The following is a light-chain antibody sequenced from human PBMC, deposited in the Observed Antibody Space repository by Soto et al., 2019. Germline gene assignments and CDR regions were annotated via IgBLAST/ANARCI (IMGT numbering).Light chain of an antibody. CDR2: AAS. CDR3: QQSYSTPFT. J-gene: IGKJ3*01. Sequence: DIQMTQSPSSLSASVGDRVTITCRASQSISSSLNWYQQKPGKAPKLLIYAASSLQSGVPSRFSGNGSGTDFTLPISSLQPGDFASYYCQQSYSTPFTFGPVTKVHIE. V-gene: IGKV1-39*01. CDR1: QSISSS.